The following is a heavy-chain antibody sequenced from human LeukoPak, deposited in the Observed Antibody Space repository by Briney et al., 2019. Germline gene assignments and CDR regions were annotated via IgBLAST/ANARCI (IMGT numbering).Heavy chain of an antibody. V-gene: IGHV3-33*01. J-gene: IGHJ4*02. Sequence: PGGSLRLSCAASGFTFSSYGMHRVRQAPGKGLEWVAVIWYDGSNKYYADSVKGRFTISRDNSKNTLYLQMNSLRAEDTAVYYCAREVVELRAFDYWGQGTLVTVSS. CDR1: GFTFSSYG. CDR3: AREVVELRAFDY. D-gene: IGHD1-7*01. CDR2: IWYDGSNK.